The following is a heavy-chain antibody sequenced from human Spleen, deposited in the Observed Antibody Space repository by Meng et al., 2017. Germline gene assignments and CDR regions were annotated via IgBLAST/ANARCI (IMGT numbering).Heavy chain of an antibody. CDR3: ATRGNPYLNC. CDR1: GYTLSSDG. Sequence: QGQHVHSGAAVKKPGASVKASCEASGYTLSSDGVSWVRQAPGQGLEWLGWINTYNGRTDYAQKFQDRITMTADTFTRTAYLELRSLRSDDTAVYYCATRGNPYLNCWGQGTLVTVSS. V-gene: IGHV1-18*01. J-gene: IGHJ4*02. CDR2: INTYNGRT.